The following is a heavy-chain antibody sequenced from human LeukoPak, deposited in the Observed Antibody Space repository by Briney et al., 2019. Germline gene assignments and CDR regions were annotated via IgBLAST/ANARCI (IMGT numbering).Heavy chain of an antibody. D-gene: IGHD4-23*01. CDR1: GFTFSTYA. V-gene: IGHV4-39*01. CDR2: IYDSRTI. Sequence: KPGGSLRLSCAASGFTFSTYAINWFRQSPGKGLEWIGSIYDSRTIYYNPSLNSRVTISAVTSKNQFSLQLNSVTAADTAVYYCARHDGRSGGTMGALDSWGQGSLVTVSS. CDR3: ARHDGRSGGTMGALDS. J-gene: IGHJ4*02.